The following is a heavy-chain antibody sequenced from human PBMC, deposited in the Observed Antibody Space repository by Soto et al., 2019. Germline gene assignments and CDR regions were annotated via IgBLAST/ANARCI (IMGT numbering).Heavy chain of an antibody. CDR2: IHSSGST. Sequence: SETLSLTCTVSGGAISSGGYYWSCLRQHPGKGLEWIGYIHSSGSTYYNPSLKSRVMISVDRSKNQFSLSLNYVTAADTAVYYCARRSSRTNNWFDPWGQGTLVTVSS. CDR1: GGAISSGGYY. D-gene: IGHD6-13*01. CDR3: ARRSSRTNNWFDP. J-gene: IGHJ5*02. V-gene: IGHV4-31*03.